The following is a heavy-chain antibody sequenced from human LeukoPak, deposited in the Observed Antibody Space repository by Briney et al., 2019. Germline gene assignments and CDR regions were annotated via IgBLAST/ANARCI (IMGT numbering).Heavy chain of an antibody. Sequence: GGSLRLSCAASGFTFSSYGMHWVRQAPGKGLEWVAVISYDGSNKYYADSVKGRFTISRDNSKNTLYLQMNSLRAEDTAVYCCAKEVATVTTFYYGMDVWGQGTTVTVSS. CDR2: ISYDGSNK. V-gene: IGHV3-30*18. CDR1: GFTFSSYG. CDR3: AKEVATVTTFYYGMDV. D-gene: IGHD4-17*01. J-gene: IGHJ6*02.